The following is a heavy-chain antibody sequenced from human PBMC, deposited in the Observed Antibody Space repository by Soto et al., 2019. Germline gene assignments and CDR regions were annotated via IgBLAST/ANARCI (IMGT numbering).Heavy chain of an antibody. Sequence: GGSLRLSCAASGFTFSSYGMHWVRQAPGKGLEWVAVISYDGSNKYYADSVKGRFTISRDNSKNTLYLQMNSLRAEDTAVYYCAKDRANGGGEHIDYWGQGTLVTVSS. D-gene: IGHD3-16*01. CDR2: ISYDGSNK. CDR1: GFTFSSYG. J-gene: IGHJ4*02. V-gene: IGHV3-30*18. CDR3: AKDRANGGGEHIDY.